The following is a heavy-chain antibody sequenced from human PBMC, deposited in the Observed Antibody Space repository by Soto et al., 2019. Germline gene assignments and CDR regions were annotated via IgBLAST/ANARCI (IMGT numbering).Heavy chain of an antibody. Sequence: GGSLRLSCAASGFTFSSYWMSWVRQAPGKGLEWVANIKQDGSEKYYVDSVKGRFTISRDNAKNSLYLQMNSLRAEDTAVYYCATDIVVVVAASLAFDIWSQGTLVTVSS. CDR2: IKQDGSEK. CDR1: GFTFSSYW. D-gene: IGHD2-15*01. V-gene: IGHV3-7*01. CDR3: ATDIVVVVAASLAFDI. J-gene: IGHJ3*02.